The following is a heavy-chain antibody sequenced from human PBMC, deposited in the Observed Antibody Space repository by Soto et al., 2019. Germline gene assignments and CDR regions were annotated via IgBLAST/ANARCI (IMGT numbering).Heavy chain of an antibody. CDR1: GYTFTSYV. D-gene: IGHD6-13*01. CDR2: INAANGDP. V-gene: IGHV1-3*01. CDR3: VRRHVSATGIDWFDP. J-gene: IGHJ5*02. Sequence: ASVKVSCKASGYTFTSYVIHWVGPAPGQRLEWMGWINAANGDPKHSPKFPGRVTITRDTSASTAYMELSSLRSEDTAVYYCVRRHVSATGIDWFDPWGQGTLVAVSS.